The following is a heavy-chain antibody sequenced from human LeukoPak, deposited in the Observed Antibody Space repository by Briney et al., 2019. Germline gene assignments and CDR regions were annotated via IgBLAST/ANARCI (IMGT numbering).Heavy chain of an antibody. CDR1: GGSISSYY. CDR2: IYYSGST. CDR3: ARELGSITMVRGVIEDYYYYGMDV. V-gene: IGHV4-59*12. Sequence: PSETLSLTCTVSGGSISSYYWSWIWQPPGKGLEWIGYIYYSGSTNYNPSLKSRVTITVDTSKNQFSLKLSSVTAADTAVYYCARELGSITMVRGVIEDYYYYGMDVWGQGTTVTVSS. J-gene: IGHJ6*02. D-gene: IGHD3-10*01.